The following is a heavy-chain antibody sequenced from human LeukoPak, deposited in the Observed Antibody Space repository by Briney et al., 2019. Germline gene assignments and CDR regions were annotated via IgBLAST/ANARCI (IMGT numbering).Heavy chain of an antibody. J-gene: IGHJ6*02. CDR2: IYYSGST. V-gene: IGHV4-59*01. D-gene: IGHD6-19*01. Sequence: PSETLSLTCTVSGGSISSYYWSWIRQPPGKGLEWIGYIYYSGSTNYNPSLKSRVTISVDTSKNQFSLKLSSVTAADTAVYYCARGVPPSYSSGWYRDYYYYGMDVWGQGTTVTVSS. CDR3: ARGVPPSYSSGWYRDYYYYGMDV. CDR1: GGSISSYY.